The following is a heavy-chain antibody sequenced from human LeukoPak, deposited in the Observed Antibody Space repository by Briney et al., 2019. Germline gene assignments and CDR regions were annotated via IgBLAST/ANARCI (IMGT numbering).Heavy chain of an antibody. D-gene: IGHD3-10*01. J-gene: IGHJ6*03. V-gene: IGHV3-23*01. CDR3: AKDSAFYYIDV. Sequence: GGSLTLSRAASGFTFSSYGMSWVRHAPGKGLEWVSAISGSGGSTYYADSVKGRFTISRDNSKNTLYLQMHSLKGDDTAVYYCAKDSAFYYIDVWGKGTTVIISS. CDR2: ISGSGGST. CDR1: GFTFSSYG.